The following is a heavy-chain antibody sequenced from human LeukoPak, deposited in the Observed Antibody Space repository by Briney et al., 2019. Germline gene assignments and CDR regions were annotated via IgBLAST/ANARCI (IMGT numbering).Heavy chain of an antibody. CDR1: GGSISSGGYS. CDR3: ARLGVGYDFWKSRIGNWFDP. V-gene: IGHV4-30-2*03. Sequence: SQTLSLTCAVSGGSISSGGYSRSWIRQPPGKGLEWIGSIYYSGSTYYNPSLKSRVTISVDTSKNQFSLKLSSVTAADTAVYYCARLGVGYDFWKSRIGNWFDPWGQGTLVTVSS. J-gene: IGHJ5*02. D-gene: IGHD3-3*01. CDR2: IYYSGST.